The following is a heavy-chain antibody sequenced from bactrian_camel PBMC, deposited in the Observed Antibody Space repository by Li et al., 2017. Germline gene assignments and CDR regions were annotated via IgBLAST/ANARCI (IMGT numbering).Heavy chain of an antibody. V-gene: IGHV3S53*01. D-gene: IGHD1*01. CDR1: GVTNRC. J-gene: IGHJ4*01. CDR2: IDSDGRI. CDR3: ATGGACYMSDYIWEEFLH. Sequence: HVQLVESGGGAVQAGGSLRLSCAASGVTNRCMGWFHQAPGKEREGVAAIDSDGRIKTGDSVKGRFTTSQDNAKNALYLQMNTLKVEDTATYYCATGGACYMSDYIWEEFLHWGQGTQVTVS.